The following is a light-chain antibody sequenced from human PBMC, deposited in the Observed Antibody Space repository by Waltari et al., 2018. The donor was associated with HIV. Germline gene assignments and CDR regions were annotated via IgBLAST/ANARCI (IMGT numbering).Light chain of an antibody. V-gene: IGLV1-40*01. CDR3: QSYDSGLSAYV. CDR2: GNT. CDR1: SPNIRAGYD. Sequence: QSVLTQPPSVSGAPGQRVTISCTGSSPNIRAGYDVHWFQQLPGTAPKLLIYGNTNRPSGVPDRFSGSKSGTSASLAITGLQAEDEADYYCQSYDSGLSAYVFGTGTKVTVL. J-gene: IGLJ1*01.